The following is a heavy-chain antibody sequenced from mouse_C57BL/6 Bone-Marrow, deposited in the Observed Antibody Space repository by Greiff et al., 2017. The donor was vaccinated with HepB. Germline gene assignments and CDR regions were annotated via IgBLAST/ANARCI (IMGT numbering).Heavy chain of an antibody. CDR3: ARGALIYYGNSWFAY. V-gene: IGHV1-55*01. D-gene: IGHD2-1*01. CDR2: IYPGSGST. Sequence: QVQLQQPGAELVKPGASVKMSCKASGYTFTSYWITWVKQRPGQGLEWIGDIYPGSGSTNYNEKFKGKATLTVDTSSSTAYMQLSSLTSEDSAVYYCARGALIYYGNSWFAYWGQGTLVTVSA. CDR1: GYTFTSYW. J-gene: IGHJ3*01.